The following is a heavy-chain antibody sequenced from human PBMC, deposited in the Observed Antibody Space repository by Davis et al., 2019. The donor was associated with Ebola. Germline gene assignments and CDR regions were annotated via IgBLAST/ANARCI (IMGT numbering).Heavy chain of an antibody. CDR2: INHSGST. V-gene: IGHV4-34*01. Sequence: SETLSLTCAVYGGSFSGYYWSWIRQPPGKGLEWIGEINHSGSTNYNPSLKSRVTISVDTSKNQFSLKLSSVTAADTAVYYCAREYTDYGMDVWGQGTTVTVSS. CDR1: GGSFSGYY. D-gene: IGHD6-6*01. J-gene: IGHJ6*02. CDR3: AREYTDYGMDV.